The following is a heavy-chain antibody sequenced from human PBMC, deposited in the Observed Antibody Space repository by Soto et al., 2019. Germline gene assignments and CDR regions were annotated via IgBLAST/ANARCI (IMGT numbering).Heavy chain of an antibody. CDR1: GFTFSNYC. V-gene: IGHV3-7*01. D-gene: IGHD1-7*01. CDR3: ARSPGISRSTFFDF. CDR2: IKQDGSER. J-gene: IGHJ4*02. Sequence: EVQLVESGGGLVQPGGSLRLSCAASGFTFSNYCMSWVRQVPGKGLEWVANIKQDGSERYYVDSVKGRFTVSRDDAKNSLYLQMNSLRAEDTSVYYCARSPGISRSTFFDFWGQGTPVTVSS.